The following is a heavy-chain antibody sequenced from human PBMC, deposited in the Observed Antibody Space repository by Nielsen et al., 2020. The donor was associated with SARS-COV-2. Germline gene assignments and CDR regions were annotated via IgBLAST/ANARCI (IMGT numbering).Heavy chain of an antibody. CDR2: IYYSGST. CDR3: ARMATVETYYYGSGSHLPRPRDAFDI. D-gene: IGHD3-10*01. Sequence: WIRQPPGKGLEWIGYIYYSGSTNYNPSLKSRVTISVDTSKNQFSLKLSSVTAADTAVYYCARMATVETYYYGSGSHLPRPRDAFDIWGQGTMVTVSS. V-gene: IGHV4-59*01. J-gene: IGHJ3*02.